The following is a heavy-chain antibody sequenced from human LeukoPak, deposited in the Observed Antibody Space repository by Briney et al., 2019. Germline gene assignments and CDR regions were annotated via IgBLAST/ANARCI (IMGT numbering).Heavy chain of an antibody. D-gene: IGHD6-6*01. CDR1: GFTFSTYA. Sequence: GGSLRLSCAASGFTFSTYAVNWVRQAPGKGLEWVSRIKTDGSITAYADSVKGRFTISRDNAKNTLYLHMNSLKGEDTATYFCTREADPAFSASSSPDFWGQGTPVTVS. J-gene: IGHJ4*02. CDR2: IKTDGSIT. V-gene: IGHV3-74*01. CDR3: TREADPAFSASSSPDF.